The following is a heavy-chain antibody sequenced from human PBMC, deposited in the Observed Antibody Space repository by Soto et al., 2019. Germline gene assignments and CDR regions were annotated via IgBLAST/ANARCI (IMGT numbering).Heavy chain of an antibody. CDR2: INHSGST. D-gene: IGHD2-2*01. V-gene: IGHV4-34*01. J-gene: IGHJ6*03. CDR3: ARGGGPGIVVVPAARYYYYYYMDV. Sequence: SETLSLTCAVYGGSFSGYYWSWIRQPPGKGLEWIGEINHSGSTNYNPSLKSRVTISVDTSKNQFSLKLSSVTAADTAVYYCARGGGPGIVVVPAARYYYYYYMDVWGKGTTVTVSS. CDR1: GGSFSGYY.